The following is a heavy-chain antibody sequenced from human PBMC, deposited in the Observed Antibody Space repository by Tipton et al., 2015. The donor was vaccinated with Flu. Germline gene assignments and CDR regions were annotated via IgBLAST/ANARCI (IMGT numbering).Heavy chain of an antibody. CDR1: GDSISSDFY. D-gene: IGHD3-10*02. V-gene: IGHV4-38-2*01. J-gene: IGHJ4*02. CDR3: ARHTGDSVRGVIDY. CDR2: IYHSGTT. Sequence: TLSLTCAVSGDSISSDFYWAWIRQFPGKGLEWIGTIYHSGTTYYNPSLKSRLTISVNTSKNQFSLKLRPVTAADTAVYYCARHTGDSVRGVIDYWGQGTLVTVSS.